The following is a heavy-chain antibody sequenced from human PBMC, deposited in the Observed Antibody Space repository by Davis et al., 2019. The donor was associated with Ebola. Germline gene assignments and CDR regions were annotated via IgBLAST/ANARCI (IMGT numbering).Heavy chain of an antibody. CDR2: INWNGLST. V-gene: IGHV3-20*04. D-gene: IGHD6-6*01. CDR3: VRGNSSSPSTFYYYAMDV. CDR1: GFTFRNYG. J-gene: IGHJ6*02. Sequence: PGGSLRLSCAASGFTFRNYGMHWVRQVPGKGLEWLSAINWNGLSTTYAASVKGRFTISRDNAKSSLFLQMNGLRAEDTAFYYCVRGNSSSPSTFYYYAMDVWGQGTTVTVSS.